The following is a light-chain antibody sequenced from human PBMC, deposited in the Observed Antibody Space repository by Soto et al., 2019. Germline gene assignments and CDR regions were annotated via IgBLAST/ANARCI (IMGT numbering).Light chain of an antibody. CDR2: MAS. J-gene: IGKJ1*01. Sequence: GDRVTITCWASQSISPYLAWYQQKPGKAPKLLIYMASSLQSGVPSRFSGSGSGTEFTLTISSLQPDDFATYYCQQSNSYPWTFGQGTQVDIK. CDR1: QSISPY. V-gene: IGKV1-5*03. CDR3: QQSNSYPWT.